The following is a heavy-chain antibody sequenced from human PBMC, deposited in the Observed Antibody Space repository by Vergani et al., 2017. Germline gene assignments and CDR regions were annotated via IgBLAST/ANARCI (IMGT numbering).Heavy chain of an antibody. CDR2: IYHSGST. CDR1: GGSISSSNW. V-gene: IGHV4-4*02. J-gene: IGHJ4*02. Sequence: QLQLQESGPGLVKPSETLSLTCAVSGGSISSSNWWSWVRQPPGKGLEWIGEIYHSGSTNYNPSLKSRVTISVDKSKNQFSLKLSSVTAADTAVYYCARDGPSYCSGGSCYSGYFDYWGQGTLVTVSS. D-gene: IGHD2-15*01. CDR3: ARDGPSYCSGGSCYSGYFDY.